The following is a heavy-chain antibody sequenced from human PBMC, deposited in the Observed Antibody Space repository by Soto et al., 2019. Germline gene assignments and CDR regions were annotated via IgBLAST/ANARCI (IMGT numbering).Heavy chain of an antibody. CDR3: ARDLRFLEWSTQRPNYYYGMDV. CDR2: IIPIFGTA. D-gene: IGHD3-3*01. J-gene: IGHJ6*02. V-gene: IGHV1-69*13. CDR1: GGTFSSYA. Sequence: GASVKVSCTASGGTFSSYAISWVRQAPGQGLEWMGGIIPIFGTANYAQKFQGRVTITADESTSTAYMELSSLRSEDTAVYYCARDLRFLEWSTQRPNYYYGMDVWGQGTTVTVSS.